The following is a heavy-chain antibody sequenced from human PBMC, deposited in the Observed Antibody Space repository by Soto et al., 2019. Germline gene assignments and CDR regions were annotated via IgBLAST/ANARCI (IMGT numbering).Heavy chain of an antibody. V-gene: IGHV3-23*01. CDR3: ARDLGWAFDS. Sequence: EVQLLESGGGLVQPGGSLRLSCAASGFTFSNYAMSWVRQAPGKGLEWVSTISASGGNTYYADSVKGRFTISRDNAKNSLYLQMDSLTDEDTAVYYCARDLGWAFDSWGQGTLVTVSS. D-gene: IGHD6-19*01. CDR1: GFTFSNYA. CDR2: ISASGGNT. J-gene: IGHJ4*02.